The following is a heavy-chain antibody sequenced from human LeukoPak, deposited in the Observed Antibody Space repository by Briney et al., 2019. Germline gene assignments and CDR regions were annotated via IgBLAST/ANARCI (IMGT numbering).Heavy chain of an antibody. J-gene: IGHJ6*04. D-gene: IGHD4-23*01. CDR1: AFTFSSYW. CDR3: VRDRGGGMDV. Sequence: PGGSLRLSCAASAFTFSSYWMTWVRQAPGKGLEWVANIKQDGSETYYVDSVKGRFTISRANAKNSVYLQMNSLRVEDTAVYYCVRDRGGGMDVWGKGIRVTVSS. V-gene: IGHV3-7*01. CDR2: IKQDGSET.